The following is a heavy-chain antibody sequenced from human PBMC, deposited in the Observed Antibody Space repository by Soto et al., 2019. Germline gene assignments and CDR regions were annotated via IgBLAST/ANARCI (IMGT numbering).Heavy chain of an antibody. CDR3: ARGLPVGRAAGTLGDPTAKYYFDY. V-gene: IGHV4-34*01. CDR1: GGSFSGYY. J-gene: IGHJ4*02. CDR2: INHSGST. Sequence: QVQLQQWGAGLLKPSETLSLTCAVYGGSFSGYYWSWIRQPPGKGLEWIGEINHSGSTNYNPSLXSRXXXSVDTSKNQFXXKXSXXTAADTAVYYCARGLPVGRAAGTLGDPTAKYYFDYWGQGTLVTVSS. D-gene: IGHD6-13*01.